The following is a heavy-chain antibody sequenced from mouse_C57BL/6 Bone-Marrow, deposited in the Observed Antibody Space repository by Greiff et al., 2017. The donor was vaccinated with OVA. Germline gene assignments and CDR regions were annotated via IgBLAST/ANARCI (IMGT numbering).Heavy chain of an antibody. D-gene: IGHD2-5*01. CDR3: TVYSNSYYYAMDY. J-gene: IGHJ4*01. V-gene: IGHV6-3*01. CDR1: GFTFSNYW. CDR2: IRLKSDNYAT. Sequence: EVKLMESGGGLVQPGGSMKLSCVASGFTFSNYWMNWVRQSPEKGLEWVAQIRLKSDNYATHYAESVKGRFTISRDDSKSSVYLQMNNLRAEDTGIYYCTVYSNSYYYAMDYGGQGTSVTVSS.